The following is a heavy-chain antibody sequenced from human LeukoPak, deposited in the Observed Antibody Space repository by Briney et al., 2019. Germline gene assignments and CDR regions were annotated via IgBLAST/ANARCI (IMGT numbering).Heavy chain of an antibody. Sequence: SETLSLTCTVSGGSISSYYWSWIRQPPGKGLEWIGYIYYSGSTNYNPTLKSRVTISVDTSKNQFSLKLSSVTAADTAVYYCARVDYSGYDTRGWFDPWGQGTLVTVSS. D-gene: IGHD5-12*01. CDR3: ARVDYSGYDTRGWFDP. J-gene: IGHJ5*02. CDR2: IYYSGST. V-gene: IGHV4-59*01. CDR1: GGSISSYY.